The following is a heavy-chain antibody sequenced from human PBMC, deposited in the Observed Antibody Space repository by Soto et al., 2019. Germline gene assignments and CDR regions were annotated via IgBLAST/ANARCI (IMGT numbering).Heavy chain of an antibody. D-gene: IGHD2-2*02. J-gene: IGHJ3*02. CDR2: INAGNGKT. Sequence: GASVKVSCKDSGYTFTSYAMHWVRQATGQRLEWMGWINAGNGKTKYSQKFQGRVTITRDTSASTAYMELISLRSDDTAVYYCARTYCSSTSCYRSFDIWGQGTMVTVSS. V-gene: IGHV1-3*01. CDR1: GYTFTSYA. CDR3: ARTYCSSTSCYRSFDI.